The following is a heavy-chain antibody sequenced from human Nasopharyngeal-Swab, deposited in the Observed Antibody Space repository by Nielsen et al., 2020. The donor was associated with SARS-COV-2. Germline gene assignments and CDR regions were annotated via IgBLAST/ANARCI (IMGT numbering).Heavy chain of an antibody. CDR2: IWADGSTQ. J-gene: IGHJ6*02. V-gene: IGHV3-30*02. D-gene: IGHD1-20*01. CDR3: AKDEGVRYNWNERDYYYGMDV. CDR1: GFRFSDHA. Sequence: GESLKISCAASGFRFSDHAMHWVRQAPGKGLEWVTFIWADGSTQDYADSVKGRFTISRDNSKNTLYLQMNSLRAEDTAVYYCAKDEGVRYNWNERDYYYGMDVWGQGTTVTVSS.